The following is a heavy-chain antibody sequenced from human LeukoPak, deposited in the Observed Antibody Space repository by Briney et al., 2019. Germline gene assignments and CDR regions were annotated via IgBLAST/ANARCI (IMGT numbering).Heavy chain of an antibody. D-gene: IGHD4-17*01. CDR3: ARVALTTVTLGSMDV. CDR1: GDTFSSYA. V-gene: IGHV1-69*13. J-gene: IGHJ6*03. Sequence: GASVKVSCKASGDTFSSYAITWVRQAPGQGLEWMGGIIPIFGSANYPQQFQGRVTITADESTSTAYMELSSLRSEDTAVYYCARVALTTVTLGSMDVWGKGTTVTISS. CDR2: IIPIFGSA.